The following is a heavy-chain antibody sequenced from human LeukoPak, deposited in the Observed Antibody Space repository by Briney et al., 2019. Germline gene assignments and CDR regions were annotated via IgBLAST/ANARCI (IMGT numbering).Heavy chain of an antibody. J-gene: IGHJ3*02. CDR2: LIPIFGTA. Sequence: GASVKVSCKASGYTFTGYYMHWVRQAPGQGLEWMGGLIPIFGTANYAQKFQGRVTITTDESTSTAYMELSSLRSEDTAVYYCARAMGYYDSNRAFDIWGQGTMVTVSS. V-gene: IGHV1-69*05. CDR1: GYTFTGYY. CDR3: ARAMGYYDSNRAFDI. D-gene: IGHD3-22*01.